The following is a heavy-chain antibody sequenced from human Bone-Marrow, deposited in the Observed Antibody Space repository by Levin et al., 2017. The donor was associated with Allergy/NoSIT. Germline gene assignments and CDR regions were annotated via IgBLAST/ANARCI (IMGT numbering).Heavy chain of an antibody. CDR3: AREGDRNSVNSGYYFDY. CDR1: GFTFSSYS. CDR2: ITTSSTYI. V-gene: IGHV3-21*01. J-gene: IGHJ4*02. D-gene: IGHD3-22*01. Sequence: PGGSLRLSCTASGFTFSSYSMNGVRQAPGKGLEWVSSITTSSTYIYYAASVRGRFTISRDNAKNSLYLQMDSLRAEDTAVYYCAREGDRNSVNSGYYFDYWGQGTLVTVSS.